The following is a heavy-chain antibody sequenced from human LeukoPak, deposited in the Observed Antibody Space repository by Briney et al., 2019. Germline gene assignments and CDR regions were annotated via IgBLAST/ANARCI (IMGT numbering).Heavy chain of an antibody. D-gene: IGHD6-13*01. CDR1: GASFSLYH. V-gene: IGHV4-34*01. Sequence: SETLSLTCGVHGASFSLYHWSWIRQSPGKGLEWIGEVNRWGRTNYNPSLESRVTISVDTSKNQFSLNLRSLTAADTAVYYCARLLSGAAGILWGQGTLVTVSS. CDR2: VNRWGRT. J-gene: IGHJ4*02. CDR3: ARLLSGAAGIL.